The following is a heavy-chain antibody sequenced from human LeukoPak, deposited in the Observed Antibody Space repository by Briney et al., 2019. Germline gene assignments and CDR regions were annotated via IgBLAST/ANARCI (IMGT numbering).Heavy chain of an antibody. CDR2: ISYDGSNK. CDR3: ASEDSS. Sequence: GGSLRLSCAASGFTFSSYAMHWVRQAPGKGLESVAVISYDGSNKYYADSVKGRFTISRDNSKNTLYLQMNSLRAEDTAVYYCASEDSSWGQGTLVTVSS. D-gene: IGHD6-13*01. V-gene: IGHV3-30-3*01. J-gene: IGHJ4*02. CDR1: GFTFSSYA.